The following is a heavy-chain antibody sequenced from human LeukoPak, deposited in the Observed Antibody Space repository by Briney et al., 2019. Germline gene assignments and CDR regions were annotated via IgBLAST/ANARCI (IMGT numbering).Heavy chain of an antibody. D-gene: IGHD5-12*01. CDR2: IKEDGTET. V-gene: IGHV3-7*03. CDR3: AKDMGGIVATPMVDY. CDR1: GFMFSSNW. J-gene: IGHJ4*02. Sequence: GGSLRLSCAASGFMFSSNWMSWVRLAPGKGLEWVANIKEDGTETYYVDSVKGRFTISRDNAKNSLYLQMNSLRAEDTALYYCAKDMGGIVATPMVDYWGQGTLVTVSS.